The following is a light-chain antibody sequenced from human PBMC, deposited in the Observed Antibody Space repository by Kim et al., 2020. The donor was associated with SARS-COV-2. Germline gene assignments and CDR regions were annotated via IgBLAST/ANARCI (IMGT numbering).Light chain of an antibody. CDR2: DVT. J-gene: IGLJ2*01. V-gene: IGLV2-14*03. CDR3: SSYTAASTWV. Sequence: GQSITSSCIGSSSDIGGYESVHWSQQHPGKPPKLMISDVTKRPSGVSNRFSGSKSGNTASLTISGLQADDEPDYYCSSYTAASTWVFGGGTQLTVL. CDR1: SSDIGGYES.